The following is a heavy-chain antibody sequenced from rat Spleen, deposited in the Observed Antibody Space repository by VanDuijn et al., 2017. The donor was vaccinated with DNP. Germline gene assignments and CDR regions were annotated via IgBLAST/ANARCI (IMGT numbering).Heavy chain of an antibody. V-gene: IGHV5S23*01. J-gene: IGHJ2*01. CDR3: TRATHTTGIPFYFDY. CDR2: ISTGGGST. CDR1: GFTFSDYN. Sequence: EVQLVESGGGLVQPGRSLKLSCAASGFTFSDYNMAWVRQAPTKGLEWVAYISTGGGSTYYRDSVKGRFTISRDNAKSTLYLQMDSLRSEDTATYYCTRATHTTGIPFYFDYWGQGVMVTVSS. D-gene: IGHD1-7*01.